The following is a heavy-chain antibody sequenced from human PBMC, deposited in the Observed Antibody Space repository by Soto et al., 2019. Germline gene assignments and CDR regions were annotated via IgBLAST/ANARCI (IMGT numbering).Heavy chain of an antibody. V-gene: IGHV4-59*08. Sequence: SETLSLTCTVSGGSISSYYWSWIRQPPGKGLEWIGYIYYSGSTNYNPSLKSRVTISVDTSKNQFSLKLSSVTAADTAVYYCARHLPGVTIFGVVDNWFDPWGQGTLVTVSS. CDR2: IYYSGST. D-gene: IGHD3-3*01. CDR1: GGSISSYY. CDR3: ARHLPGVTIFGVVDNWFDP. J-gene: IGHJ5*02.